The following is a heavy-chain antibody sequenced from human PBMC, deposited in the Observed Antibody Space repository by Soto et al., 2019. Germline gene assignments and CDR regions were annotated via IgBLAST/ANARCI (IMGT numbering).Heavy chain of an antibody. CDR1: GYTLTELS. D-gene: IGHD3-22*01. CDR3: ARGQNYYDRETFDY. CDR2: FDPEDGET. Sequence: ASVKVSCKVSGYTLTELSMHWVRQAPGKGLEWMGGFDPEDGETIYAQKFQGRVTMTEDTSTDTAYMELSSLRSEDTAVYYCARGQNYYDRETFDYWGQGTLVTVSS. V-gene: IGHV1-24*01. J-gene: IGHJ4*02.